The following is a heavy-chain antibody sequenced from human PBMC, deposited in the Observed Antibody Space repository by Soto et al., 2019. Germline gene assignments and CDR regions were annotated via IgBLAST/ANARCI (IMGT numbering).Heavy chain of an antibody. CDR2: ISSSGYT. CDR3: APAGAGRYCSGEPRYPHDAFDI. D-gene: IGHD2-15*01. V-gene: IGHV3-11*06. CDR1: GFTFSDYY. Sequence: GGSLRLSCAASGFTFSDYYMSWIRQAPGKGLEWVSYISSSGYTNSADSVKGRFTISRDNAKNSLYLQMSSLRAEDTAVYYCAPAGAGRYCSGEPRYPHDAFDIWGKGTMVT. J-gene: IGHJ3*02.